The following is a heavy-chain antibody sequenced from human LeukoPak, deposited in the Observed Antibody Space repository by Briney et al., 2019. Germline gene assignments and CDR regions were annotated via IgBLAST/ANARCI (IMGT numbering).Heavy chain of an antibody. V-gene: IGHV1-18*01. J-gene: IGHJ6*02. Sequence: ASVKVSCKTSGYTFTSYGISWVRQAPGQGLEWMGWISAYNGNTNYAQKFQARVSMTTDTSTSTAYMELRSLRSDDTAVYYCARGGLDYYYGMDVWGQGTTVTVSS. CDR1: GYTFTSYG. D-gene: IGHD5/OR15-5a*01. CDR3: ARGGLDYYYGMDV. CDR2: ISAYNGNT.